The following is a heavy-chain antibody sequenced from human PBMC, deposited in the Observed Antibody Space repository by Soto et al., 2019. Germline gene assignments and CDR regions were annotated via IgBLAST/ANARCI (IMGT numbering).Heavy chain of an antibody. CDR3: ARTLYSSSFYFDY. D-gene: IGHD6-6*01. J-gene: IGHJ4*02. CDR2: IYSGGRT. V-gene: IGHV3-53*01. Sequence: PGGSLRLSCAAPGFTVSSSYMNWVRQAPGKGLEWVSVIYSGGRTYYADSVKGRFTISRDNSKNTLYLQMNGLRAEDTAVYFCARTLYSSSFYFDYWGQGALVTVSS. CDR1: GFTVSSSY.